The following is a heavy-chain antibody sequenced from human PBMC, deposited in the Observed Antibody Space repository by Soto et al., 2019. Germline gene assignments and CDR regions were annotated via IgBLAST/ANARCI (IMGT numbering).Heavy chain of an antibody. CDR3: DSSPRTTVTTFYFQH. V-gene: IGHV3-23*01. D-gene: IGHD4-17*01. CDR2: ISGSGGST. J-gene: IGHJ1*01. CDR1: GFTFSSYA. Sequence: EVQLLESGGGLVQPGGSLRLSCAASGFTFSSYAMSWVRQAPGKGLEWVSAISGSGGSTYYADSVKGRFTISRDNSKNTRYLQMNSLRAEDTAVYYGDSSPRTTVTTFYFQHWGQGTLVTVSS.